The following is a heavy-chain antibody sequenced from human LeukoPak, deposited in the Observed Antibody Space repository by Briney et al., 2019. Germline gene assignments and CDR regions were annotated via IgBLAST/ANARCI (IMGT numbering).Heavy chain of an antibody. Sequence: GRSLRLSCAASGFTFSSYAIHWVRQAPGEGLEWVAIISYDGSNKYYADSVKGRFTISRDNSKNTLYLQMNSLRAEDTAVYYCAKDLPSPDYWGQGTLVTVSS. CDR2: ISYDGSNK. CDR1: GFTFSSYA. J-gene: IGHJ4*02. V-gene: IGHV3-30*01. CDR3: AKDLPSPDY.